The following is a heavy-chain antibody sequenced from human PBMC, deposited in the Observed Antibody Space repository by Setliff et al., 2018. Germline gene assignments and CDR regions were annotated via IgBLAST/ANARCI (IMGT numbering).Heavy chain of an antibody. CDR3: ARDVFDFRTGQAGP. J-gene: IGHJ5*02. CDR1: GFSFREYY. D-gene: IGHD3-3*01. CDR2: INQGGSDQ. V-gene: IGHV3-7*01. Sequence: GGSLRLSCEASGFSFREYYMSWIRQAPGKGLEWVANINQGGSDQFYVESVKGRFTISRDNAKNSLFLQMNSLRVEDTVVYYCARDVFDFRTGQAGPWGQGTLVTVSS.